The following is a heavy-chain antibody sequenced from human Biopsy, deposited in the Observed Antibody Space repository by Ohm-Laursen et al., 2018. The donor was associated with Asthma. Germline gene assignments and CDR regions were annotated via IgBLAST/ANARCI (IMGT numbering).Heavy chain of an antibody. CDR3: ARTYYDFLTGQVKDVFGV. V-gene: IGHV1-3*04. CDR2: VNTGNGDT. CDR1: GYNFISFA. J-gene: IGHJ3*01. Sequence: SVKVSCKASGYNFISFAIHWVRQAPGQRLEWMGWVNTGNGDTKYSQKFQGRVTITRDTSASTAYIELRSLRSEDTATYYCARTYYDFLTGQVKDVFGVWGQGTMVTVSS. D-gene: IGHD3-9*01.